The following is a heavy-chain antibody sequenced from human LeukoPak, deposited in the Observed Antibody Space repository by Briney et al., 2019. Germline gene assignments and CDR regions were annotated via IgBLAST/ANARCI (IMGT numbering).Heavy chain of an antibody. D-gene: IGHD2-21*01. J-gene: IGHJ4*02. CDR1: GGSISSSNPY. Sequence: PSETLSLTCSVSGGSISSSNPYWGWIRQPPGKGLEWIGTLSYDGNTFYNPSLKRRITISVDTSKSQFSLRLSSVTAAVTALYYCARHIQGTNVCDYWGQGTLVTVPS. CDR3: ARHIQGTNVCDY. CDR2: LSYDGNT. V-gene: IGHV4-39*01.